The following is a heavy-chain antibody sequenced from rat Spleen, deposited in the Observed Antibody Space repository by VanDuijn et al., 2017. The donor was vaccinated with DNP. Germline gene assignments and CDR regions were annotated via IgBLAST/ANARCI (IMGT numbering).Heavy chain of an antibody. CDR3: ARHIWTGYYFDY. Sequence: EVQLVESGGGLVQPGRSLKLSCAASGFTFSDYYMAWVRQAPTKGLEWVASISYDGGSTYYRDSVKGRFTISRNNAKSTLYLQMNSLRSDDMATYYCARHIWTGYYFDYWGQGVMVTVSS. CDR2: ISYDGGST. J-gene: IGHJ2*01. V-gene: IGHV5-22*01. D-gene: IGHD5-1*01. CDR1: GFTFSDYY.